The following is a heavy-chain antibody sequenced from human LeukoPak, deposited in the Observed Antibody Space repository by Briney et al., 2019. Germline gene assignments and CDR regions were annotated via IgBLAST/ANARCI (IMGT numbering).Heavy chain of an antibody. Sequence: PGGSLRLSCAASGFTFSDYYKDWIRQAPRKGLEWVSYISSSGSTIYYADSVKGRFTISRDNAKNSLYLQMNSLRAEDTAVYYCASALGGSSFDYWGQGTLVTVSS. CDR3: ASALGGSSFDY. V-gene: IGHV3-11*04. CDR2: ISSSGSTI. CDR1: GFTFSDYY. J-gene: IGHJ4*02.